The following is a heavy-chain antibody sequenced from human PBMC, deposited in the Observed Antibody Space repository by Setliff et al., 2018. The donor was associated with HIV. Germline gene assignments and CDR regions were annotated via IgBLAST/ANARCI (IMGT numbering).Heavy chain of an antibody. V-gene: IGHV1-3*01. CDR1: GFSFNAFY. D-gene: IGHD6-19*01. J-gene: IGHJ5*02. CDR2: INAGNGNT. CDR3: ARDVERYSSHSGSGP. Sequence: ASVKVSCKASGFSFNAFYMHWVRQAPGQSLEWMGWINAGNGNTKYSQNFQGRVTITRDTFTSTAYMEMRSLRSDDTAVYYCARDVERYSSHSGSGPWGQGTLVTVSS.